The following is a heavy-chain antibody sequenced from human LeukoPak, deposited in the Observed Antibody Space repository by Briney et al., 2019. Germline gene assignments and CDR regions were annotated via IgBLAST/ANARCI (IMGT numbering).Heavy chain of an antibody. D-gene: IGHD3-10*01. CDR1: GGSISSYY. J-gene: IGHJ6*03. CDR2: IYYGGST. Sequence: SETLSLTCTVSGGSISSYYWSWIRQPPAKGLELIGYIYYGGSTNYNPSLKSRVTISVDTSKNQFSLKLSSVTAADTAVYYCARDLHGSGSYYMTAYYYYYMDVWGKGTTVTVSS. CDR3: ARDLHGSGSYYMTAYYYYYMDV. V-gene: IGHV4-59*01.